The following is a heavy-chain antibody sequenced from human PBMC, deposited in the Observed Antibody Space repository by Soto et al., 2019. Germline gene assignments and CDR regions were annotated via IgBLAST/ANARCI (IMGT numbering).Heavy chain of an antibody. CDR3: ARRKWLPPSSGGSWAPFDY. V-gene: IGHV4-59*01. D-gene: IGHD2-15*01. CDR2: IYYSGST. J-gene: IGHJ4*02. CDR1: GGSISSYY. Sequence: SSETLSLTCTVSGGSISSYYWSWIRQPPGKGLEWIGYIYYSGSTNYNPSLKSRVTISVDTSKNQFSLKLSSVTAADTAVYYCARRKWLPPSSGGSWAPFDYWGQGTLVTVSS.